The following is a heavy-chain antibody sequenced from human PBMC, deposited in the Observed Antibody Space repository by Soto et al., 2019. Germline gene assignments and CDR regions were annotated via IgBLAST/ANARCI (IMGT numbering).Heavy chain of an antibody. V-gene: IGHV3-30*18. CDR2: ISYDGSNK. D-gene: IGHD6-19*01. Sequence: VGSLRLSCAASGFTFSSYGMHWVRQAPGKGLEWVAVISYDGSNKYYADSVKGRFTISRDNSKNTLYLQMNSLRAEDTAVYYCAKDHTTRIAVDWFDPWGQGTLVTVSS. CDR3: AKDHTTRIAVDWFDP. J-gene: IGHJ5*02. CDR1: GFTFSSYG.